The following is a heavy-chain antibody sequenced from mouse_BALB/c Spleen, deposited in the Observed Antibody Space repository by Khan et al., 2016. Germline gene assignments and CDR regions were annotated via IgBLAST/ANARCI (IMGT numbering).Heavy chain of an antibody. J-gene: IGHJ3*01. Sequence: EVQLVESGPGLVKPSQSLSLTCSVTGYSITSGYYWNWIRQFPGNKLEWMGYISYDGSNNYNPSLKNRISITRDTSKNQFFLKLNSVTTEDTATXYCATYGNYEGLAYWGQGTLVTVSA. CDR2: ISYDGSN. CDR3: ATYGNYEGLAY. V-gene: IGHV3-6*02. D-gene: IGHD2-1*01. CDR1: GYSITSGYY.